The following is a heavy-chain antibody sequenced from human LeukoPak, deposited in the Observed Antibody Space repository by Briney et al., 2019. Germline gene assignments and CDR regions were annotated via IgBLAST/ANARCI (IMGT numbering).Heavy chain of an antibody. Sequence: PSETLSLTCTVSGGSISSYYWSWIRQPPGKGLEWIGYIYYSGSTNYNPSLKSRVTISVDTSKNQFSLKLSSVTAADTAVYYCARGSRPPAMGYYYYYMDVWGKGTTVTVSS. CDR1: GGSISSYY. CDR3: ARGSRPPAMGYYYYYMDV. V-gene: IGHV4-59*01. J-gene: IGHJ6*03. D-gene: IGHD5-18*01. CDR2: IYYSGST.